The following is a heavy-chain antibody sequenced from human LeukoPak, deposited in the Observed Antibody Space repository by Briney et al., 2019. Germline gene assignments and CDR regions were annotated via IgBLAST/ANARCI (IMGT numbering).Heavy chain of an antibody. D-gene: IGHD3-22*01. CDR3: ARNGDYFRLDY. V-gene: IGHV3-11*04. CDR2: ISSSGSTI. CDR1: GFTFSDYY. J-gene: IGHJ4*02. Sequence: PGGSLRLSCAASGFTFSDYYMSWIRQAPGKGLEWVSYISSSGSTIYYADSVKGRFTISRDNAKNSLYLQMNNLRVEDTAVFYCARNGDYFRLDYWGQGTLVTVSS.